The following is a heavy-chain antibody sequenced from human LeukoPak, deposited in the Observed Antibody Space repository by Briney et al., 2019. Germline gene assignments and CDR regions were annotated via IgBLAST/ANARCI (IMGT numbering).Heavy chain of an antibody. J-gene: IGHJ4*02. CDR3: ARENDYVWGSYRSNFDY. Sequence: ASVKVSCKASGYTFTSYGISWVRQAPGQGLEWMGWISAYNGNTNYARKLQGRVTMTTDTSTSTAYMELRSLRSDDTAVYYCARENDYVWGSYRSNFDYWGQGTLVTVSS. CDR1: GYTFTSYG. D-gene: IGHD3-16*02. CDR2: ISAYNGNT. V-gene: IGHV1-18*01.